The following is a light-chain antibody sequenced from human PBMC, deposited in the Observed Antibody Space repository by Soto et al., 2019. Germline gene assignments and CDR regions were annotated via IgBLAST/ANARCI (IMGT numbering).Light chain of an antibody. Sequence: DIQMTQSPSSLSASVGDRITITCRASQIISRYLSWYQQKAGKAPKLLIYAASSLQSGVPSRFSGIGYGSDFTLTICDLQPEDCAIYYCQQSYSIRSFGQGTKVEI. CDR3: QQSYSIRS. V-gene: IGKV1-39*01. CDR1: QIISRY. CDR2: AAS. J-gene: IGKJ1*01.